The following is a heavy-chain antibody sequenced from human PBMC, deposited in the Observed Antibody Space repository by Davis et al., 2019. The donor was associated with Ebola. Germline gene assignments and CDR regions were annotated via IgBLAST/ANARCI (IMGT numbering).Heavy chain of an antibody. J-gene: IGHJ5*02. CDR3: ARVGAATHNWFDP. Sequence: GSLRLSCAVYGGSFSGYYWSWIRQPPGKGLEWIGEINHSGSTYYNPSLKSRVTISVDTSKNQFSLKLSSVTAADTAVYYCARVGAATHNWFDPWGQGTLVTVSS. D-gene: IGHD1-26*01. CDR2: INHSGST. CDR1: GGSFSGYY. V-gene: IGHV4-34*01.